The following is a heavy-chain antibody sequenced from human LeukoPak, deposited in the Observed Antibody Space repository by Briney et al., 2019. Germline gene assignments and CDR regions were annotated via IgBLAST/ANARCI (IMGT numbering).Heavy chain of an antibody. CDR3: ARYTSSSTGTPVEYYYYGMDV. D-gene: IGHD6-6*01. V-gene: IGHV4-34*01. CDR2: INHSGST. J-gene: IGHJ6*02. CDR1: GGSFSGYY. Sequence: LETLSLTCAVYGGSFSGYYWSWIRQPPGKGLEWIGEINHSGSTNYNPSLKSRVIISVDTSKNQFSLKLSSVTAADTAVYYCARYTSSSTGTPVEYYYYGMDVWGQGTTVTVSS.